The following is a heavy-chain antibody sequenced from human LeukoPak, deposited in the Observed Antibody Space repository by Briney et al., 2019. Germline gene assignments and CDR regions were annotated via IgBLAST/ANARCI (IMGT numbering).Heavy chain of an antibody. CDR2: IDADGRST. V-gene: IGHV3-74*01. D-gene: IGHD3-22*01. Sequence: PGGSLRLSCAASGFTFSSYWMHWVRQAPGKGLVWVSHIDADGRSTSYADSVKGRFTISRDNVKNTLHLQMDSLRAEDTAVYYCGCRGKYYDSVGYHNWGQGTLVTVSS. J-gene: IGHJ4*02. CDR3: GCRGKYYDSVGYHN. CDR1: GFTFSSYW.